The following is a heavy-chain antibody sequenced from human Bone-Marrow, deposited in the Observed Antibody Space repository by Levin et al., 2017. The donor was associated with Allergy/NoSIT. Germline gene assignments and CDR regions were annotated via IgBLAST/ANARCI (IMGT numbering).Heavy chain of an antibody. D-gene: IGHD3-22*01. CDR3: ARSASGHYDSSGYRPPGAFDI. V-gene: IGHV1-8*01. CDR1: GYTFTSYD. CDR2: MNPNSGNT. Sequence: ASVKVSCKASGYTFTSYDINWVRQATGQGLEWMGWMNPNSGNTGYALKFQGRVTMTRDTSISTAYMELSSLKSEDTAVYYCARSASGHYDSSGYRPPGAFDIWAKGQWSPSLQ. J-gene: IGHJ3*02.